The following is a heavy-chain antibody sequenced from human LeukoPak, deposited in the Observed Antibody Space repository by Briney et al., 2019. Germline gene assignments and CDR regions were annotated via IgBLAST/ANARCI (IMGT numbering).Heavy chain of an antibody. Sequence: GGSLRLSCAASGLTVSSNYMTWVRQAPGKGLEWVSVIYSGGSTYYADSVKGRFTISRDNSKNTLYLQMNSLRAEDTAVYYCAKDPWAGILTGYPYYFDYWGQGTLVTVSS. J-gene: IGHJ4*02. CDR3: AKDPWAGILTGYPYYFDY. CDR2: IYSGGST. D-gene: IGHD3-9*01. CDR1: GLTVSSNY. V-gene: IGHV3-53*01.